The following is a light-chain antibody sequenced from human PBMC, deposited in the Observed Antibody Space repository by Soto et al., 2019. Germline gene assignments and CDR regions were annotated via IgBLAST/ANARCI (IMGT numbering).Light chain of an antibody. Sequence: EIVLTQSPGTLSLSPGERATLSCRASQSVGSSYLAWYQQKPGQAPRLLISGASTRATGIPDRFSGSGSGTDFTLTISRLEPEDFAVYYCQQYCGSPLTFGGGTKVEI. CDR3: QQYCGSPLT. CDR1: QSVGSSY. J-gene: IGKJ4*01. V-gene: IGKV3-20*01. CDR2: GAS.